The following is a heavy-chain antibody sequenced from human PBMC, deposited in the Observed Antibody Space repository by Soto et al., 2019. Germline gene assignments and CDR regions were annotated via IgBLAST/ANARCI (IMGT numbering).Heavy chain of an antibody. CDR3: ATGAGGGGAFDF. CDR2: ISSSGSTT. V-gene: IGHV3-48*03. D-gene: IGHD1-1*01. Sequence: EVQLVESGGGLVQPGGSLRLSCAASGFTFYTYEMNWVRQAPGKGPEWVSYISSSGSTTYYADSVKGRFTISRDNAKNSLYLQMNSLRAEDTAIYYCATGAGGGGAFDFWGQGTMVTVSS. CDR1: GFTFYTYE. J-gene: IGHJ3*01.